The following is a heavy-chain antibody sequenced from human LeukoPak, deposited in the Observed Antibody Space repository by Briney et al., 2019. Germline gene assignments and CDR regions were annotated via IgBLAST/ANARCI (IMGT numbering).Heavy chain of an antibody. J-gene: IGHJ6*02. CDR2: FDPEDGET. V-gene: IGHV1-24*01. D-gene: IGHD2-15*01. CDR1: GYTLTELS. CDR3: ATRDIVVVVAATHYYYGMDV. Sequence: ASVKVSCKVSGYTLTELSMHWVRQAPGKGLEWMGGFDPEDGETIYAQKFQGRVTMTEDTSTDTVYMELSSLRSEDTAVYYCATRDIVVVVAATHYYYGMDVWGQGTTVTVSS.